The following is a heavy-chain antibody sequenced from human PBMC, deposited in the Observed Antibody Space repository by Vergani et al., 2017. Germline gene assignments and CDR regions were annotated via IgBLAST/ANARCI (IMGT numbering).Heavy chain of an antibody. CDR1: GFTFSSNY. D-gene: IGHD5-24*01. CDR2: IYSGGST. CDR3: ARGRGDGYNYDYFDY. J-gene: IGHJ4*02. Sequence: EVQLVESGGGLVQPGGSLRLSCAASGFTFSSNYMSWVRQAPGKGLEWVSVIYSGGSTYYADSVKGRFTISRDNSKNTLYLQMNSLRAEDTAVYYCARGRGDGYNYDYFDYWGQGTLVTVSS. V-gene: IGHV3-66*02.